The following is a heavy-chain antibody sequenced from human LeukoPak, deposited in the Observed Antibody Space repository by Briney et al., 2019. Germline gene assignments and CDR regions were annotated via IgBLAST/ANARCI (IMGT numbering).Heavy chain of an antibody. CDR2: IYSGGST. D-gene: IGHD2-2*01. J-gene: IGHJ4*02. V-gene: IGHV3-53*01. CDR3: AKDKHYCSSTSCYLYYFDY. CDR1: GFTVSSNY. Sequence: PGGSLRLSCAASGFTVSSNYMSWVRQAPGKGLEWVSAIYSGGSTYYADPVKGRFTISRDNSKNTLYLQMNSLRAEDTAVYYCAKDKHYCSSTSCYLYYFDYWGQGTLVTVSS.